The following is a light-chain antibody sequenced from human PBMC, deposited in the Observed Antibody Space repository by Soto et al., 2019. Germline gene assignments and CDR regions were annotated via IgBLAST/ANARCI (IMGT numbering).Light chain of an antibody. V-gene: IGKV1-9*01. CDR1: QGIRNY. J-gene: IGKJ1*01. CDR2: AAS. Sequence: DIPLTQSPSFLSASVGDRVTITCRASQGIRNYLAWYQQKPGKAPKLPIYAASTLLSGVPSRFSGSGYGTEFSLSVRSLQPEVFATYSCQQLNSYPPWTFGQGTRVEI. CDR3: QQLNSYPPWT.